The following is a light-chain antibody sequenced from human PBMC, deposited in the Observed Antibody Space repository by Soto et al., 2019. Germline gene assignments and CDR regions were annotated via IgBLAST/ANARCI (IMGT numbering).Light chain of an antibody. CDR2: SAS. V-gene: IGKV3D-15*01. Sequence: EIVMTQSPATLSVSPGDGATLSCRASQSVDSNLAWYQQKPGQAPRLLIHSASTRAPGIPARFSGSGSGTEFTLSISSVQSEDFAIFYCQQYNRWPRTFGQGTKVDI. CDR1: QSVDSN. J-gene: IGKJ1*01. CDR3: QQYNRWPRT.